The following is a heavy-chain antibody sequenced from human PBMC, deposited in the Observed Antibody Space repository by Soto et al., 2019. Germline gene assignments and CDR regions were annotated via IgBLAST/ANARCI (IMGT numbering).Heavy chain of an antibody. Sequence: GSLRLSCAASGFTFSSYAMSWVRQAPGKGLEWVSAISGSGGSTYYADSVKGRFTISRDNSKNTLYLQMNSLRAEDTAVYYCAKRYSRTYYFDYWGQGTLVTVSS. CDR2: ISGSGGST. CDR1: GFTFSSYA. V-gene: IGHV3-23*01. CDR3: AKRYSRTYYFDY. J-gene: IGHJ4*02. D-gene: IGHD6-13*01.